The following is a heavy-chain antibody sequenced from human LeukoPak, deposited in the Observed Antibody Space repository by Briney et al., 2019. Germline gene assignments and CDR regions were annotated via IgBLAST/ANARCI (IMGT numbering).Heavy chain of an antibody. V-gene: IGHV3-23*01. CDR1: GFTFSSYA. Sequence: GGSLRLSCAASGFTFSSYAMSWVRQAPGNGLEWVSVIGDSTFYEGSVKGRFTISRDSSKNTLYLEMNSLRVEDTAVYYCAKGRGGSSYSTLDYWGQGTLVTVSS. CDR2: IGDST. D-gene: IGHD2-15*01. CDR3: AKGRGGSSYSTLDY. J-gene: IGHJ4*02.